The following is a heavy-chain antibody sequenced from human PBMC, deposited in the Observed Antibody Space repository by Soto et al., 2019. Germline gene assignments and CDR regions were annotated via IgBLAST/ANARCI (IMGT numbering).Heavy chain of an antibody. V-gene: IGHV4-39*01. CDR3: ARHRSGSLAWFDP. J-gene: IGHJ5*02. CDR2: IYYSGST. CDR1: GGSISSSIYY. Sequence: PSETLSLTCTVSGGSISSSIYYWGWIGHPPGKGLEWIGSIYYSGSTYYNPSLKSRVTISVDTSKNQFSLKLSSVTAADTAVYYCARHRSGSLAWFDPWGQGTLVTVSS. D-gene: IGHD5-12*01.